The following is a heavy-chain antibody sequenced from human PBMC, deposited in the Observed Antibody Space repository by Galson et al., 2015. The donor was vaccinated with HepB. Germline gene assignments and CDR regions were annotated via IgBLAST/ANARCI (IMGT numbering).Heavy chain of an antibody. Sequence: SVKVSCKASGGTFSDYAMSWVRQAPGQGLEWMGGIISIYDTTNYAQKFQARVTITADESTSTVYMELSSLRSEDTAVYYCARGRGFRYGYQGHYYYGLDVWGQGTTVTVSS. CDR1: GGTFSDYA. J-gene: IGHJ6*02. CDR3: ARGRGFRYGYQGHYYYGLDV. V-gene: IGHV1-69*13. D-gene: IGHD5-18*01. CDR2: IISIYDTT.